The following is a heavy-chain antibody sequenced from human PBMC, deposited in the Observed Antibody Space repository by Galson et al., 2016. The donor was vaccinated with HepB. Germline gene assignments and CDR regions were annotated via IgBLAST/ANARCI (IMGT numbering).Heavy chain of an antibody. CDR2: ISYDGRNK. Sequence: SLRLSCAASGFTFSSYGMHRVRQAPGKGLEWVAVISYDGRNKYYADSVKGRFAISRDNSKNTLYLQMNSLRAEDTAVYYWAKDQGRRITIFGVVTSGGALDYWGQGALVTVSS. J-gene: IGHJ4*02. CDR1: GFTFSSYG. V-gene: IGHV3-30*18. CDR3: AKDQGRRITIFGVVTSGGALDY. D-gene: IGHD3-3*01.